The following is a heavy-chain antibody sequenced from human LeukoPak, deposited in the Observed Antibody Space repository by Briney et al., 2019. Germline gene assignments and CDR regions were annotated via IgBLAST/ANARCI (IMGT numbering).Heavy chain of an antibody. CDR1: GFTFDDYA. CDR3: ASRATVTTDRFWFDP. V-gene: IGHV3-53*01. D-gene: IGHD4-11*01. J-gene: IGHJ5*02. Sequence: RPGGSLRLSCAASGFTFDDYAMHWVRQAPGKGLKWVSVIYSGGSTYYADSVKGRFTISRDNSKNTLYLQMNSLRAEDTAVYYCASRATVTTDRFWFDPWGQGTLVTVSS. CDR2: IYSGGST.